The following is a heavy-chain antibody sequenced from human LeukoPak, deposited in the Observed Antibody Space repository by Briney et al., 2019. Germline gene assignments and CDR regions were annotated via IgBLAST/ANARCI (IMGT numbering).Heavy chain of an antibody. CDR2: ISWNSSSI. Sequence: GGSLRLSCAASGFTFDDYAMHWVRQAPGKGLEWVSGISWNSSSIGYADSVKGRFTISRDNAKNSLYLQMNSLRAEDTALYYCAKDLFTYYYGSGSYLHGMDVWGQGTTVTVSS. CDR1: GFTFDDYA. CDR3: AKDLFTYYYGSGSYLHGMDV. J-gene: IGHJ6*02. D-gene: IGHD3-10*01. V-gene: IGHV3-9*01.